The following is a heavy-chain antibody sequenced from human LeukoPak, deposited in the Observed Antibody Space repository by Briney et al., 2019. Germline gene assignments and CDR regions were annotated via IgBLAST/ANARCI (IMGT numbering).Heavy chain of an antibody. CDR3: ARDPTMVRGVII. V-gene: IGHV3-66*01. CDR1: GFTVSSNY. CDR2: IYSGGST. Sequence: GGSLRLSCAASGFTVSSNYMSWVRQAPGKGLEWVSVIYSGGSTYYADSVKGRFTISRDNSKNTLYLQMNSLRAEDTAVYYCARDPTMVRGVIIWGQGTLVTVSS. D-gene: IGHD3-10*01. J-gene: IGHJ4*02.